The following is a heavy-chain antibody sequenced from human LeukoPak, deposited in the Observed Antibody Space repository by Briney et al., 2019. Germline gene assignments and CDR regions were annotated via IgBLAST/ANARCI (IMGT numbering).Heavy chain of an antibody. V-gene: IGHV3-23*01. Sequence: PGGSLRLSCAASGFTFSSYSMNWVRQAPGKGLEWVSGISGSGDSTYYADSVKGRFTISRDNSKNTLYLQMSSLRAEDTAVYYCAKAYSGSYPPYNWFDPWGQGTLVIVSS. CDR3: AKAYSGSYPPYNWFDP. J-gene: IGHJ5*02. CDR1: GFTFSSYS. CDR2: ISGSGDST. D-gene: IGHD1-26*01.